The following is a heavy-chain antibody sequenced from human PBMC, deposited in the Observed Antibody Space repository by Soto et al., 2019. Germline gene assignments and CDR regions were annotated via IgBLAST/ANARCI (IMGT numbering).Heavy chain of an antibody. Sequence: QAQLVESGGGVVQPGRSLKLSCAASGLTFSHHGMHWVRQAPGKGLEWVAIIWYDGSNQYYADSVKGRFTISRDNSKNTLYLHINSLRVEDTAVYFCARDGGYCSGGTCFLTREIDHWCQGTLVTVAS. V-gene: IGHV3-33*01. CDR1: GLTFSHHG. CDR3: ARDGGYCSGGTCFLTREIDH. CDR2: IWYDGSNQ. D-gene: IGHD2-15*01. J-gene: IGHJ4*02.